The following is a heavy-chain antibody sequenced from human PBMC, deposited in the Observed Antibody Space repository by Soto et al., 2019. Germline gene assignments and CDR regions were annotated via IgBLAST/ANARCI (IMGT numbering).Heavy chain of an antibody. Sequence: SETLSLTCTVSGGSISSYYWSWIRQPPGKGLEWIGYIYYSGSTNYNPSLKSRVTISVDTSKNQFSLKLSSVTAADTAVYYCARDRRYGMDVWGQGNTVTVSS. CDR1: GGSISSYY. CDR2: IYYSGST. CDR3: ARDRRYGMDV. V-gene: IGHV4-59*01. J-gene: IGHJ6*02.